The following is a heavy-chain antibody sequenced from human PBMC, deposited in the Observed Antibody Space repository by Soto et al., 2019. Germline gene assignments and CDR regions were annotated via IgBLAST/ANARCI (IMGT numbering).Heavy chain of an antibody. CDR2: INHSGST. V-gene: IGHV4-34*01. Sequence: SETLSLTCAVYGGSFSGYYWSWIRQPPGKGLEWIGEINHSGSTNYNPSLKSRVTISVDTSKNQFSLKLSSVTAADTAVYYCARRSSSWSKYFQHWGQGTLVTVS. D-gene: IGHD6-13*01. J-gene: IGHJ1*01. CDR1: GGSFSGYY. CDR3: ARRSSSWSKYFQH.